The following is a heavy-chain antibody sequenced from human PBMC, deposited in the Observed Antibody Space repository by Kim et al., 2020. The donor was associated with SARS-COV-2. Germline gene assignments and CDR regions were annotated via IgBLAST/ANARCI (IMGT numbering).Heavy chain of an antibody. J-gene: IGHJ4*02. D-gene: IGHD3-10*01. CDR3: AALDTVQVPGGI. Sequence: YWVSVQGRFTMSRDNAKNSLYLQMSSLRTEDTAIYYCAALDTVQVPGGIWGQGTLVTVSS. V-gene: IGHV3-7*01.